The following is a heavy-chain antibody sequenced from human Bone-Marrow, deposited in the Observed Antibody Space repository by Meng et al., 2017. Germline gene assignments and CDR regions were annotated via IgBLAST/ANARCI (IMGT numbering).Heavy chain of an antibody. CDR2: IYSSGST. V-gene: IGHV4-61*02. CDR1: GGSISSNTYY. Sequence: QVQLQEPGPGLVKPSQTLSLACTVSGGSISSNTYYWSWIRQPAGKGLEWIGRIYSSGSTNYNPTLKSRVTISLDTSKNQFFLKLRSVTAADTAVYYCARVFDFYGSGSYKNWFDPWGQGILVTVSS. D-gene: IGHD3-10*01. CDR3: ARVFDFYGSGSYKNWFDP. J-gene: IGHJ5*02.